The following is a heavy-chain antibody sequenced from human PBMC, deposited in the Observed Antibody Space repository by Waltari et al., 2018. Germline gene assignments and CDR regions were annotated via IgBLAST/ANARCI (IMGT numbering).Heavy chain of an antibody. D-gene: IGHD1-7*01. CDR1: GYTFTGHY. J-gene: IGHJ4*02. Sequence: HVQVVQSGAEVKRPGASLKVSCQASGYTFTGHYMHWVRQAPGQGLEWMGWINPNSGGTNYAQKFQGRVTMTRDTSISTAYMELSRLRSDDTAVYYCARGITGTTGDYFDYWGQGTLVTVSS. V-gene: IGHV1-2*02. CDR3: ARGITGTTGDYFDY. CDR2: INPNSGGT.